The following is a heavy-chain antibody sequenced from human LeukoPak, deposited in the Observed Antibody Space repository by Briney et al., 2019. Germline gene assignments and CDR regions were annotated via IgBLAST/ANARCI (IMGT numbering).Heavy chain of an antibody. CDR2: ISSSGSTI. V-gene: IGHV3-48*03. CDR1: GFTFSSYE. CDR3: AKAPYSSSWVFDY. Sequence: GGSLRLSCAASGFTFSSYEMNWVRQAPGKGLEWVSYISSSGSTIYYADSVKGRFTISRDNSKNTLYLQMNSLRAEDTAVYYCAKAPYSSSWVFDYWGQGTLVTVSS. J-gene: IGHJ4*02. D-gene: IGHD6-13*01.